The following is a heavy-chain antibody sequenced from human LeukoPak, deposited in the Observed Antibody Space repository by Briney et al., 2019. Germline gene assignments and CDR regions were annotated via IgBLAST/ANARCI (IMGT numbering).Heavy chain of an antibody. Sequence: SETLSLTCTVSGGSISSSSYYWGWIRQPPGKGREGIGSIYYSGSTYYNPSLKSRVTISVDTSKNQFSLKLSSVTAADTAVYYCASIRGYYFDYWGQGTPVTVSS. CDR3: ASIRGYYFDY. V-gene: IGHV4-39*07. J-gene: IGHJ4*02. CDR2: IYYSGST. CDR1: GGSISSSSYY. D-gene: IGHD4-23*01.